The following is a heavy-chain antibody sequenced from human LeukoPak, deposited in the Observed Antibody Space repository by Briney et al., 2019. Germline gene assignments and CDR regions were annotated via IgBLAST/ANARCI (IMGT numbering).Heavy chain of an antibody. J-gene: IGHJ4*02. D-gene: IGHD2-8*02. CDR2: VYHSGLT. V-gene: IGHV4/OR15-8*02. Sequence: SETLSLTCVVSGASVSTNNWWTWVRQAPGKGLEWIGEVYHSGLTNYSPSLKSRVTMSIDKSKNIFSLNLTSVTAADTALYYCARGYCTGGNCYSFGYWGQGTLVTVSS. CDR3: ARGYCTGGNCYSFGY. CDR1: GASVSTNNW.